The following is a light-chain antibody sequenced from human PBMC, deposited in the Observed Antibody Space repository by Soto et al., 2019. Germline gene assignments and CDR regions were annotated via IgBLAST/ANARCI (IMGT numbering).Light chain of an antibody. V-gene: IGLV2-14*03. CDR3: CSYTTGSTLV. CDR2: DVS. J-gene: IGLJ1*01. CDR1: ISHVGAYNH. Sequence: HPSSVSATPRESVTIPSTRTISHVGAYNHVSWYQQHPGKAPQLIIYDVSNRPSGLSNRFSASKSGNTASLTISGLQAEDGAHYYYCSYTTGSTLVFETGTKVTAL.